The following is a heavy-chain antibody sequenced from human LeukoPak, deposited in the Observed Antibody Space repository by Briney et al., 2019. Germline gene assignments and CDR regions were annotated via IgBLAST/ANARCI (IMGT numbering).Heavy chain of an antibody. V-gene: IGHV1-2*02. CDR2: INPNDGDT. J-gene: IGHJ4*02. D-gene: IGHD2-2*01. CDR1: GYTFTDYY. Sequence: ASVKVSCKASGYTFTDYYMHWVRQAPGQGFEWMGWINPNDGDTNYAQKFQGRVTMTRDTSISTARMEVSRLRSDDTAVYYCARANFLYCSSTTCLFDYWGQGTLVTVSS. CDR3: ARANFLYCSSTTCLFDY.